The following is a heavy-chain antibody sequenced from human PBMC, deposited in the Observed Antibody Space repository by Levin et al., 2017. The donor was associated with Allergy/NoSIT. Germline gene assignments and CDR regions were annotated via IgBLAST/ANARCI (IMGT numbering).Heavy chain of an antibody. CDR3: AREEGYGGNGGFDP. J-gene: IGHJ5*02. CDR1: GFTVSSNY. CDR2: LYSGGST. V-gene: IGHV3-53*01. Sequence: PGGSLRLSCAASGFTVSSNYMSWVRQAPGKGLEWVSVLYSGGSTYYSDSVKGRFTISRDNSKNTLYLQMNSLRAEDTAVYYCAREEGYGGNGGFDPWGQGTLVTVSS. D-gene: IGHD4-23*01.